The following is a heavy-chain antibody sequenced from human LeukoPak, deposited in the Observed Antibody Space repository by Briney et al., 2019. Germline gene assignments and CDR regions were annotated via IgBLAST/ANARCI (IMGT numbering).Heavy chain of an antibody. CDR3: ARHYYDRSDSYSFDY. V-gene: IGHV4-59*08. D-gene: IGHD3-22*01. CDR1: GGSISVYY. CDR2: IFSSGST. J-gene: IGHJ4*02. Sequence: PSETLSLTCTVSGGSISVYYWSWIRQPPGKGLEWIGYIFSSGSTNYNPSLKSRVTISEDTSVNQFSLKLSSVTAADTAVYYCARHYYDRSDSYSFDYWGQGTLVTVSS.